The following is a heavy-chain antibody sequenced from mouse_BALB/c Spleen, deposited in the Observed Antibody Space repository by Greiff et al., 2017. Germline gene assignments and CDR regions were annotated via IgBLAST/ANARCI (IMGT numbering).Heavy chain of an antibody. V-gene: IGHV1-87*01. CDR3: AIYDGYLYYFDY. CDR1: GYTFTSYW. D-gene: IGHD2-3*01. J-gene: IGHJ2*01. Sequence: QVQLQQSGAELARPGASVKLSCKASGYTFTSYWMQWVKQRPGQGLEWIGAIYPGDGDTRYTQKFKGKATLTADKSSSTAYMQLSSLASEDSAVYYCAIYDGYLYYFDYWGQGTTLTVSS. CDR2: IYPGDGDT.